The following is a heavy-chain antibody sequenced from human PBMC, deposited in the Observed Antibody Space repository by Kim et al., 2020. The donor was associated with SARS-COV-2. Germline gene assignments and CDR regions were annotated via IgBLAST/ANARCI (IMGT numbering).Heavy chain of an antibody. CDR3: TPGRAVNY. J-gene: IGHJ4*02. V-gene: IGHV3-73*01. D-gene: IGHD3-16*02. CDR2: IRSKANSYAT. Sequence: GGSLRLSCAASGFTFSGSAMHWVRQASGKGREWVGRIRSKANSYATAYAASVKGRFTISRDDSKNTAYLQMNSLKTEDTAVYYCTPGRAVNYWGQGTLVTVSS. CDR1: GFTFSGSA.